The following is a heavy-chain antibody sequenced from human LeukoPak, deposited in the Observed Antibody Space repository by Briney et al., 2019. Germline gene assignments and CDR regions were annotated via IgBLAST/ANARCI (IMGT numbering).Heavy chain of an antibody. CDR2: ITYSGST. D-gene: IGHD2-2*01. CDR3: ARERREQLLPPYTRSVTYFDY. V-gene: IGHV4-39*07. Sequence: SETLSLTCTVSGGSITSNSYYWGWIRQPPGKGLEWIGSITYSGSTYYNPSLKRRVTISIDTSKNQFSLKLSSVTAADTAVYYCARERREQLLPPYTRSVTYFDYWGQGTRVIVSS. CDR1: GGSITSNSYY. J-gene: IGHJ4*02.